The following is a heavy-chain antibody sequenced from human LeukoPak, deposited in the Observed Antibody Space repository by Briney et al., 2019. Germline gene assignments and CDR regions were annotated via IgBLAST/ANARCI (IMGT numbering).Heavy chain of an antibody. J-gene: IGHJ4*02. Sequence: GASVKVSCKASGYTFTSYDINWVRQATGQGLECIGWMNPNSGNTGYAQKFQGRVTMTRNTSISTAYMELSSLRSEDTAVYYCARGYGLAAGTEFYDYWGQGTLVTVSS. V-gene: IGHV1-8*01. CDR3: ARGYGLAAGTEFYDY. CDR1: GYTFTSYD. CDR2: MNPNSGNT. D-gene: IGHD6-13*01.